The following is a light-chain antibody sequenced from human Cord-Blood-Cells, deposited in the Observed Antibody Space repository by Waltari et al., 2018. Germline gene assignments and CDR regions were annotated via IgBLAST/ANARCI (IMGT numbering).Light chain of an antibody. CDR2: DAS. CDR1: QSASSY. CDR3: QQRSNWPPFT. J-gene: IGKJ3*01. V-gene: IGKV3-11*01. Sequence: ELVLTQSPATLSLSPGERATLSCRASQSASSYLAWYQQTHGQAPRLLIYDASNRATGVPARFSGSGSGTDFTLTISSLEPEDFAVYYCQQRSNWPPFTFGPGTKVDIK.